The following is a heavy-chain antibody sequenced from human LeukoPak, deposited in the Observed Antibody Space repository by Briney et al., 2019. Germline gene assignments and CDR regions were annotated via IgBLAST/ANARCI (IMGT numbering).Heavy chain of an antibody. CDR2: IYSGGST. CDR1: GFTVSSNY. J-gene: IGHJ6*02. V-gene: IGHV3-53*01. CDR3: ARGFQLWDYYCYGMDV. Sequence: PGGSLRLSCAASGFTVSSNYMSRVRQAPGKGLEWVSVIYSGGSTYYADSVKGRFTISRDNSKNTLYLQMNSLRAEDTAVYYCARGFQLWDYYCYGMDVWGQGTTVTVSS. D-gene: IGHD5-18*01.